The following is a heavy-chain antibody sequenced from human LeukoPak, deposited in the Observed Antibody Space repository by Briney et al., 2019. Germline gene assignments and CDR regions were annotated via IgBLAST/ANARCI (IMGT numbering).Heavy chain of an antibody. V-gene: IGHV3-9*01. CDR1: GFTFDDYA. CDR3: AKDISRYTSNDAFDI. J-gene: IGHJ3*02. Sequence: GGSLRLSCATSGFTFDDYAMHWVRQAPGMGLEWVSGISWNNDNIGYADSAKGRFTISRDNSKNSLYLQMNSLRTEDTALYYCAKDISRYTSNDAFDIWGQGTMVTVSS. CDR2: ISWNNDNI. D-gene: IGHD1-14*01.